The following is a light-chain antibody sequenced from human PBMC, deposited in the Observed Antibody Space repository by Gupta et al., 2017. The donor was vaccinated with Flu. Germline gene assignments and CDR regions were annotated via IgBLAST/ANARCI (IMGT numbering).Light chain of an antibody. J-gene: IGKJ4*01. CDR2: AAS. CDR1: QDISSY. Sequence: PYVLSASVGDRVTISCRASQDISSYLARYQQKAGNAPKPLISAASILESGVPSRFRGSGSGTEFTLTISSLQPEDFATYYCQLLNNYPHAFGGGTKVDIK. V-gene: IGKV1-9*01. CDR3: QLLNNYPHA.